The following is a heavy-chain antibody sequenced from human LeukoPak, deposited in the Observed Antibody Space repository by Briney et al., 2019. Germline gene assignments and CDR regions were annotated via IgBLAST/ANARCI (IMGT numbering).Heavy chain of an antibody. CDR3: ARDYDTDAFDI. J-gene: IGHJ3*02. D-gene: IGHD5-12*01. V-gene: IGHV3-30*01. Sequence: GRSLRLSCAASGFTFSSYAMHWVRQAPGKGLVWVAVISYDGSNKYYADSVKGRFTISRDNSKNTLYLQMNSLRAEDTAVYYCARDYDTDAFDIWGQGTMVTVSS. CDR1: GFTFSSYA. CDR2: ISYDGSNK.